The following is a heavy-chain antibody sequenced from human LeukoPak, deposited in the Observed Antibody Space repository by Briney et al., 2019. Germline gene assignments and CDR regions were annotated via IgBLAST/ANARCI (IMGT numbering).Heavy chain of an antibody. CDR1: GYTFTSYY. Sequence: ASVKVSCKASGYTFTSYYMHWMRQAPGQGLEWMGIINPSGGSTSYAQKFQGRVTMTRDMSTSTVYMELSSLRSEDTAVYYCARDQSENWFDPWGQGTLVTVSS. CDR3: ARDQSENWFDP. J-gene: IGHJ5*02. CDR2: INPSGGST. V-gene: IGHV1-46*01.